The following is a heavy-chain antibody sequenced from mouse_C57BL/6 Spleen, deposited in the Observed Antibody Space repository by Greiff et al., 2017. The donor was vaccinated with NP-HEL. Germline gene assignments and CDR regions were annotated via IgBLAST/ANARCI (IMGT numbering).Heavy chain of an antibody. D-gene: IGHD1-1*01. CDR2: IYPGDGDT. CDR1: GYAFSSSW. Sequence: QVQLQQSGPELVKPGASVKISCKASGYAFSSSWMNRVKQRPGKGLEWIGRIYPGDGDTNYNGKFKGKATLTADKSSSTAYMQLSSLTSEDSAVYFCARDYYGSSYYAMDYWGQGTSHRLL. J-gene: IGHJ4*01. V-gene: IGHV1-82*01. CDR3: ARDYYGSSYYAMDY.